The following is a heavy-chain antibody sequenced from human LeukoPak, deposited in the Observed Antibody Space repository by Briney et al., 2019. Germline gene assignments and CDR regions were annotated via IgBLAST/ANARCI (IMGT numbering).Heavy chain of an antibody. J-gene: IGHJ3*02. CDR1: GGSISSYY. CDR3: AREREVWDSSGNDAFDI. V-gene: IGHV4-59*01. CDR2: ICYSGST. Sequence: PSETLSLTCTVSGGSISSYYWSWIRQPPGKGLEWIGYICYSGSTNYNPSLKSRVTISVDTSKNQFSLKLSSVTAADTAVYYCAREREVWDSSGNDAFDIWGQGTMVTVSS. D-gene: IGHD3-22*01.